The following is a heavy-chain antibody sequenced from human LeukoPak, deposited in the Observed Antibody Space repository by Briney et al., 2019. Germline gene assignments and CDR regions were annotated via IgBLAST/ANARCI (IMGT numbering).Heavy chain of an antibody. CDR2: TYYRSKWYN. V-gene: IGHV6-1*01. J-gene: IGHJ4*02. CDR1: GDSVSSNSVA. CDR3: VRGRLYVTGEQPHSFDY. D-gene: IGHD7-27*01. Sequence: PSQTLSLTCAISGDSVSSNSVAWNWIRQSPSRGLEWLGRTYYRSKWYNDYAASVKSRISVSPDTSKNQFSLQLSSVALEDTAVYYCVRGRLYVTGEQPHSFDYWGQGILVTVSS.